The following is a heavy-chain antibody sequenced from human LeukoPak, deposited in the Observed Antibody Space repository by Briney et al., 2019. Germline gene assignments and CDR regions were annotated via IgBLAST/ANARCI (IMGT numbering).Heavy chain of an antibody. CDR3: ARDIRLGSYPNDAFDI. D-gene: IGHD3-16*02. V-gene: IGHV3-21*01. Sequence: GGSLRLSCAASGFTFSSYSMNWVRQAPGKGLEWVSSISSSSSYIYYADSVKGRFTISRDNAKNSLYLQMNSLRAEDTAVYYCARDIRLGSYPNDAFDIWGQGTMVTVSS. CDR1: GFTFSSYS. CDR2: ISSSSSYI. J-gene: IGHJ3*02.